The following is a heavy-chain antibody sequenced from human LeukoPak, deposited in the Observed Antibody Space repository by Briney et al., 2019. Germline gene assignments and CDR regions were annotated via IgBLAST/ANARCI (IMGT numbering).Heavy chain of an antibody. V-gene: IGHV2-70*11. CDR3: ARSKDIVVAPDAFDI. CDR1: GFSLSTSGMC. Sequence: SGPALVKPTQTLTLTCTFSGFSLSTSGMCVSWIRQPRGKALEWLARIDWDDDKYYSTSLKTRLTISKDTSKNQVVLTMTNIDPVDTATYYCARSKDIVVAPDAFDIWGQGTMVTVSS. D-gene: IGHD2-2*01. CDR2: IDWDDDK. J-gene: IGHJ3*02.